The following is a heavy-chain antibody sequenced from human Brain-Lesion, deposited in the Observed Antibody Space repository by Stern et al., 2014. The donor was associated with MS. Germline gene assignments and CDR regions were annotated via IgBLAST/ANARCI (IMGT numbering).Heavy chain of an antibody. CDR2: ISGRGGPT. Sequence: EVHLVESGGGLVQPGGSLRLSCAASGFSFSTYAMSWVRQTPGKGLQWVSGISGRGGPTYYADSVKGRFTISRDNSKNTLYLQMDSLRADDTAVYYCAKWPHHIAVAGTRYFRHWGQGTLVTVSS. CDR1: GFSFSTYA. CDR3: AKWPHHIAVAGTRYFRH. J-gene: IGHJ1*01. V-gene: IGHV3-23*04. D-gene: IGHD6-19*01.